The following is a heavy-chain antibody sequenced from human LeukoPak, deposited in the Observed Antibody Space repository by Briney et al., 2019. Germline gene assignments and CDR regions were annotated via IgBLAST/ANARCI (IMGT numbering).Heavy chain of an antibody. CDR2: ISASGSTK. Sequence: GGSLRLSCTTSGFTFSSFEMNWVRQAPGKGLEWVSYISASGSTKYYADSVKGRFTISRDNAKNSLYLQMNSLRAEDTAVYYCAREMWIQLWFDAFDIWGQGTMVTVSS. D-gene: IGHD5-18*01. J-gene: IGHJ3*02. CDR3: AREMWIQLWFDAFDI. CDR1: GFTFSSFE. V-gene: IGHV3-48*03.